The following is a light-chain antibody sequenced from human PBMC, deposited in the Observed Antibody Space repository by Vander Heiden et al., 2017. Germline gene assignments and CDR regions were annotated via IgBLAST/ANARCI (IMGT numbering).Light chain of an antibody. CDR3: GQAKHCPVP. Sequence: EVVMTESRLCLPVTRGKHACIACGSSQGHVYSDGNAFLHWFQQGPGQSPRRLIYQVSNRDSGVPDRFSGSASDTDFTLKIRRVVPEDVGIYYCGQAKHCPVPFGQGTRLDTK. V-gene: IGKV2-30*01. CDR2: QVS. J-gene: IGKJ5*01. CDR1: QGHVYSDGNAF.